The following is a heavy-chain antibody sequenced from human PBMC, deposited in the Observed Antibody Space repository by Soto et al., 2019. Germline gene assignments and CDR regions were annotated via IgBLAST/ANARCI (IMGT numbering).Heavy chain of an antibody. CDR3: ARDVGPFDC. J-gene: IGHJ4*02. CDR1: GFTFSSYW. V-gene: IGHV3-7*01. CDR2: IKQDGSEK. Sequence: HPGGSLRLSCAASGFTFSSYWMTWVRQAPGKGLEWVANIKQDGSEKYYVDSVKGRFTISRDNAKNSLYVQMDSLRADDTAVYYCARDVGPFDCWGQGTLVTVSS.